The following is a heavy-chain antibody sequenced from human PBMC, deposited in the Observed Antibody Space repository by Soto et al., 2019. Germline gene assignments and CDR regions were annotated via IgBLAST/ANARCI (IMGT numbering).Heavy chain of an antibody. V-gene: IGHV1-46*01. CDR2: INPSGGST. D-gene: IGHD3-10*01. CDR1: GYTFTSYY. Sequence: ASVKVSCKASGYTFTSYYMHWVRQAPGQGLEWMGIINPSGGSTSYAQKFQGRVTMTRDTSTSTVYMELSSLRSEDTAVYYCARDLQYYYGSGSYYNKPNWFDPWGQGTLVTVSS. CDR3: ARDLQYYYGSGSYYNKPNWFDP. J-gene: IGHJ5*02.